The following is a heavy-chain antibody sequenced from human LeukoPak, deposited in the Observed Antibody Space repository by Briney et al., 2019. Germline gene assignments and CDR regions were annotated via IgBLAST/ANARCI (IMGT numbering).Heavy chain of an antibody. Sequence: AASVKVSCKASGYTFTSYAMNWVRQAPGQGLEWMGWINTNTGNPTYAQGFTGRFVFSLDTSVSTAYLQISSLKAEDTAVYYCARDYSSSWPYSIDYWGQGTLVTVSS. V-gene: IGHV7-4-1*02. CDR2: INTNTGNP. J-gene: IGHJ4*02. D-gene: IGHD6-13*01. CDR3: ARDYSSSWPYSIDY. CDR1: GYTFTSYA.